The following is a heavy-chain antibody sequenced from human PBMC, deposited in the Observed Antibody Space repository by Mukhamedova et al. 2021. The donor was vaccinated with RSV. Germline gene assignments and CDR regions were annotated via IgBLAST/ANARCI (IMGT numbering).Heavy chain of an antibody. CDR2: ISHDGVT. CDR3: ARGITGFFDYGYMDV. Sequence: ISHDGVTNYNPSFKSRVTISLDTSTTQFSLRLSSLTAADTAVYYCARGITGFFDYGYMDVWDKGTTVTVSS. J-gene: IGHJ6*03. D-gene: IGHD3-9*01. V-gene: IGHV4-34*01.